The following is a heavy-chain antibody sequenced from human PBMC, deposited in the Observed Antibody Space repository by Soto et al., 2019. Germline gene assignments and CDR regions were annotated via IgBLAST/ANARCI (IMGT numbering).Heavy chain of an antibody. Sequence: SETLSLTCTVSGGSISSSSYYWGWIRQPPGKGLEWIGSIYYSGSTYYNPSLEGRVTISVDTSKNQFSLKLSSVTAADTVVYYCARATVAYYYYGMDVWGQGTTVTVSS. CDR3: ARATVAYYYYGMDV. V-gene: IGHV4-39*01. D-gene: IGHD4-17*01. J-gene: IGHJ6*02. CDR2: IYYSGST. CDR1: GGSISSSSYY.